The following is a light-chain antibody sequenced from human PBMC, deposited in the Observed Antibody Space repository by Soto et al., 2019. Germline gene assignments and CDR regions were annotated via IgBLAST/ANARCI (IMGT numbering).Light chain of an antibody. V-gene: IGKV3-15*01. Sequence: EIGMTQSPAALSVSPGARATRSCRASQTVSSNLAWYQQKHGPAPRHLIYDASTRATGIPARDSDSGSGTEITLTISYLQFEDFAFYDFQQYQNGTPLPFAGGTKVDIK. J-gene: IGKJ4*01. CDR3: QQYQNGTPLP. CDR2: DAS. CDR1: QTVSSN.